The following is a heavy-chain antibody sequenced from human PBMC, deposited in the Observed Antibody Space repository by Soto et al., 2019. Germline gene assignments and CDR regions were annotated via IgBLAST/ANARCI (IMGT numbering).Heavy chain of an antibody. V-gene: IGHV3-23*01. CDR1: GFTFSSYA. CDR3: ARGLFLHHAFCSGIDY. J-gene: IGHJ4*02. Sequence: GGSLRLSCAASGFTFSSYAMSWVRQAPGKGLEWVSAISGSGGSTYYADSVKGRFTISRDNSKNTLYLQMNSLRAEDTAVYYCARGLFLHHAFCSGIDYWGQGTLVTVSS. D-gene: IGHD3-3*01. CDR2: ISGSGGST.